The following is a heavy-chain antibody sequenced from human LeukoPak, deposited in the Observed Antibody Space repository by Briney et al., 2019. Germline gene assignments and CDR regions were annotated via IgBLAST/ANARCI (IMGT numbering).Heavy chain of an antibody. CDR1: GFTFSDYY. CDR3: SAGEGYYDSSDYYSAWAFNV. J-gene: IGHJ3*01. D-gene: IGHD3-22*01. CDR2: ISNSGNTI. V-gene: IGHV3-11*04. Sequence: GGSLRLSCAASGFTFSDYYMSWIRQAPGKGLEWVSYISNSGNTIYYADSVKGRFTISRDNAKNSLYLQMNSLRAEDMAVYYCSAGEGYYDSSDYYSAWAFNVWGQGTMVTVSS.